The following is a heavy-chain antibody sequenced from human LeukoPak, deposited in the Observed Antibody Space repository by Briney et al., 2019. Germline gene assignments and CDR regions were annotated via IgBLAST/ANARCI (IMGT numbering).Heavy chain of an antibody. D-gene: IGHD3-16*02. Sequence: SETLSLTCAVYGGSFSGYYWSWIRQPPGKGLEWIGEINHSGSTNYNPSLKSRVTISVDTSKNQFSLKLSSVTAADTAVYYCARGGRPNYVWGSYRYSYYFDYWGQRTRVTVSS. CDR1: GGSFSGYY. J-gene: IGHJ4*02. V-gene: IGHV4-34*01. CDR2: INHSGST. CDR3: ARGGRPNYVWGSYRYSYYFDY.